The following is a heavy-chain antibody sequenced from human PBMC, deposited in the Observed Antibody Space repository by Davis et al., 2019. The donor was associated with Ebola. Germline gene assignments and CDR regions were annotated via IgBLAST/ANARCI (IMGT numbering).Heavy chain of an antibody. D-gene: IGHD3-9*01. CDR1: GFTFSSYS. CDR2: ISSSSSYI. Sequence: GESLKISCAASGFTFSSYSMNWVRQAPGKGLEWVSSISSSSSYIYYADSLKGRLTISRDNAKNSLYLQMNSLRAEDTAVYYCARDGLDILTGFYNVRWFDPWGQGTLVTVSS. J-gene: IGHJ5*02. V-gene: IGHV3-21*01. CDR3: ARDGLDILTGFYNVRWFDP.